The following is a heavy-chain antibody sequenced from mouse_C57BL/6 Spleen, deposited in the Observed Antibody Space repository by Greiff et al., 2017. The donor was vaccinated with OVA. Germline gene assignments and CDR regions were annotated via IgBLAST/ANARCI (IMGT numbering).Heavy chain of an antibody. CDR3: ARQGIYYDLYYYAMDY. D-gene: IGHD2-4*01. CDR1: GFTFSDYY. Sequence: EVKLEESGGGLVQPGGSLKLSCAASGFTFSDYYMYWVRQTPEKRLEWVAYISNGGGSTYYPDTVKGRFTISRDNAKNTLYLQMSRLKSEDTAMYYCARQGIYYDLYYYAMDYWGQGTSVTVSS. J-gene: IGHJ4*01. V-gene: IGHV5-12*01. CDR2: ISNGGGST.